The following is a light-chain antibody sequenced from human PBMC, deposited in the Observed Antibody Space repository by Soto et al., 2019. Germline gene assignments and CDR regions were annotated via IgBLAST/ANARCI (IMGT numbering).Light chain of an antibody. CDR3: QAWDKSSVI. V-gene: IGLV3-1*01. J-gene: IGLJ2*01. Sequence: ELTQPPSVSVSPGQTASITCSGHKLGDRYASWYQQRPGQPPVLVMFQDDRRPSGIPDRFSGSNSGNTATLTISGTDTVDEADYYCQAWDKSSVIFGGGTKLTVL. CDR2: QDD. CDR1: KLGDRY.